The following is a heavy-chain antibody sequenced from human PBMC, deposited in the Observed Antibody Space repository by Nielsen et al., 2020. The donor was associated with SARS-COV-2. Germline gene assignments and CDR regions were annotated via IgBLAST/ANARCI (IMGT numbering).Heavy chain of an antibody. J-gene: IGHJ4*02. D-gene: IGHD2-15*01. CDR1: GFTFSTYG. CDR2: ISYDGSNK. Sequence: GESLKISCGASGFTFSTYGMHWVRQAPGKGLEWVAAISYDGSNKYYVDSVKGRFTISRDNSKNTLYLQMSSLREEDTAVYYCAKDWTAIVVVPSGGVDYWGQGTLVTVSS. V-gene: IGHV3-30*18. CDR3: AKDWTAIVVVPSGGVDY.